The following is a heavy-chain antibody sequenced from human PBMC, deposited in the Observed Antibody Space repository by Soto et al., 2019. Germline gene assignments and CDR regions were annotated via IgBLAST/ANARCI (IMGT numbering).Heavy chain of an antibody. CDR1: GYTFTSYG. CDR2: ISAYNGNT. V-gene: IGHV1-18*01. J-gene: IGHJ4*02. CDR3: ASSCPGGVIEYVDAFDL. D-gene: IGHD3-16*02. Sequence: ASVKVSCKASGYTFTSYGISWVRQAPGQGLEWMGWISAYNGNTNYAQKLQGRVTMTTDTSTSTAYMELRSLRSDDTAIYYCASSCPGGVIEYVDAFDLWGQGTLVTVSS.